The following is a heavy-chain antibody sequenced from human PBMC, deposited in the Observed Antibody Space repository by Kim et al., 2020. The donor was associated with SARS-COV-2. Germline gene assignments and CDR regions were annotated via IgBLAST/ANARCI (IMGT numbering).Heavy chain of an antibody. V-gene: IGHV3-11*01. CDR1: GFTFSDYY. Sequence: GGSLRLSCAASGFTFSDYYMSWIRQAPGKGLEWVSYISSSGSTIYYADSVKGRFTISRDNAKNSLYLQMNSLRAEDTAVYYCASPIVEQLVRGGAPYYYYGMDVWGQGTTVTVSS. CDR2: ISSSGSTI. J-gene: IGHJ6*02. CDR3: ASPIVEQLVRGGAPYYYYGMDV. D-gene: IGHD6-6*01.